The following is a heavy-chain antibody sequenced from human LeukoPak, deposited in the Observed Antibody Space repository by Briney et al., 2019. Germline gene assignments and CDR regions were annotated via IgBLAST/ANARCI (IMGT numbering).Heavy chain of an antibody. CDR3: ARRRYCSGGSCDDY. CDR1: GGSISNGDHY. J-gene: IGHJ4*02. Sequence: PSETLSLTCTVSGGSISNGDHYWSWIRQPPGKGLEWIGSIYYSGSTYYNPSLKSRVTISVDTSKNQFSLKLSSVTAADTAVYYCARRRYCSGGSCDDYWGQGTLVTVSS. CDR2: IYYSGST. D-gene: IGHD2-15*01. V-gene: IGHV4-39*01.